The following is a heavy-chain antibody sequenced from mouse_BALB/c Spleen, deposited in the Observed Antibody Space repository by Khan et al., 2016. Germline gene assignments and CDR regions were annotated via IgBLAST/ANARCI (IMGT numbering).Heavy chain of an antibody. CDR1: GYTFTTYV. V-gene: IGHV1S136*01. D-gene: IGHD1-1*01. J-gene: IGHJ2*01. Sequence: VQLKQSGPELVKPGASVKMSCKASGYTFTTYVMHWVKQKPGQGLEWIGYIHPYNDGTKYNEKFKGKATLTSDNSSSTAYMELSSLTSEDSAVYYWARGYYGSRYIFDYWGQGTTLTVSS. CDR3: ARGYYGSRYIFDY. CDR2: IHPYNDGT.